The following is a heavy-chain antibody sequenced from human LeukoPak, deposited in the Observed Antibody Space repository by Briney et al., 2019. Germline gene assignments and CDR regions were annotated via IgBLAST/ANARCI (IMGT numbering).Heavy chain of an antibody. CDR1: GFTFSSYA. Sequence: GGSLRLSCAASGFTFSSYALSWVRQAPGKGLEWVSVIYSGGTTYYADSVKGRFTISRDNSKNTLYLQMNSLRAEDTAVYYCARDLWAGGNGMGVWGQGTTVTVSS. V-gene: IGHV3-53*01. CDR3: ARDLWAGGNGMGV. CDR2: IYSGGTT. D-gene: IGHD3-16*01. J-gene: IGHJ6*02.